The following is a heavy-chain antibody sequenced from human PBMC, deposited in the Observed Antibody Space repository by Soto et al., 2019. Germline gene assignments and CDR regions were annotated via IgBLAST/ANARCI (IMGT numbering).Heavy chain of an antibody. CDR2: IYHSGSS. D-gene: IGHD6-13*01. CDR3: AGSRIAAAGGGLDV. V-gene: IGHV4-30-2*01. Sequence: LQLQESGSGLVKPSQTLSLTCGVSGGSINSGDYAWSWIRQQPGKGLEWMGYIYHSGSSYYNPSLKSRVTILVDRSKNQFSLKLSSVTAADTAVYYSAGSRIAAAGGGLDVWGQGTTVTVSS. CDR1: GGSINSGDYA. J-gene: IGHJ6*02.